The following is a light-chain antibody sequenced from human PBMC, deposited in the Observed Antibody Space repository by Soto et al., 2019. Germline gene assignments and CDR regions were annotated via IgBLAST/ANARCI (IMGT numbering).Light chain of an antibody. V-gene: IGLV2-14*01. Sequence: QSVLTQPASVSGSPGQSITISCTGTSSDIGGYNYVSWYQQHPGKAPKLMIYEVNNRPSGVSNRFSGSKSGKTASLTISGLQAEDEADYYCSSYTSSGTLWVFGGGTKLTVL. CDR1: SSDIGGYNY. CDR3: SSYTSSGTLWV. J-gene: IGLJ3*02. CDR2: EVN.